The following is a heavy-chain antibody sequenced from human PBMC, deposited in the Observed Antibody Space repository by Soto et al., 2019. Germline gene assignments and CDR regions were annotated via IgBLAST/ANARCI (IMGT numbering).Heavy chain of an antibody. D-gene: IGHD2-2*01. Sequence: SGTLSLTCTVSGCAISGYDWSGIGQGRGKGVEWIGYIYYSGSTNYNPSLKSRVTISVDTSKNQFSLKLSSVTAADTAVYYCARALTVVVPAAMWSYYYYYMDVWGKGTTVT. CDR3: ARALTVVVPAAMWSYYYYYMDV. CDR1: GCAISGYD. CDR2: IYYSGST. J-gene: IGHJ6*03. V-gene: IGHV4-59*01.